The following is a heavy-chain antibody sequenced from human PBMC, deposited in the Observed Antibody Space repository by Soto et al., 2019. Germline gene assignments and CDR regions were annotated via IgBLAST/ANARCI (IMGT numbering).Heavy chain of an antibody. CDR3: ARDMVLWFGSGYYYGMDV. J-gene: IGHJ6*02. CDR2: IWYDGSNK. V-gene: IGHV3-33*01. Sequence: QTGGSLRLSCAASGFTFSSYGMHWVRQAPGKGLEWVAVIWYDGSNKYYADSVKGRFTISRDNSKNTLYLQMNSLRAEDTAVYYCARDMVLWFGSGYYYGMDVWGQGTTVTVSS. D-gene: IGHD3-10*01. CDR1: GFTFSSYG.